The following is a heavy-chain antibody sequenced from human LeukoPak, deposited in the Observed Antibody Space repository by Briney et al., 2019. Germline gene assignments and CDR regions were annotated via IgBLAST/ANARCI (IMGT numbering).Heavy chain of an antibody. CDR1: GGSVSSVGYY. V-gene: IGHV4-61*08. D-gene: IGHD6-25*01. CDR2: IWYRGNN. Sequence: SVTLTFTCTVSGGSVSSVGYYWIWIWQPPGKGLEGSRYIWYRGNNNYDASVKSRVSIKVDTSKNQFSLKLSSVTAADTAVYYCARERKAARAHAFDIWGQGTMVTVSS. CDR3: ARERKAARAHAFDI. J-gene: IGHJ3*02.